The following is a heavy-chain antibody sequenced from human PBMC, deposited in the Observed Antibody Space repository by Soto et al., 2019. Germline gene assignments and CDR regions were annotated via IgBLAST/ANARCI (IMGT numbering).Heavy chain of an antibody. V-gene: IGHV1-69*06. CDR2: IIPIFGTA. CDR3: ARGEGDYSNYVFDP. CDR1: GVTFSSYA. D-gene: IGHD4-4*01. J-gene: IGHJ5*02. Sequence: GASVKVSCKASGVTFSSYAISWVRQAPGQGLEWMGGIIPIFGTANYAQKFQGRVTITADKSTSTAYMELSSLRSEDTAVYYCARGEGDYSNYVFDPWGQGTLVTVSS.